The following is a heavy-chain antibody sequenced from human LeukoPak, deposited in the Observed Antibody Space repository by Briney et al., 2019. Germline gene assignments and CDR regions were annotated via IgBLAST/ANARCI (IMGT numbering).Heavy chain of an antibody. D-gene: IGHD5-12*01. J-gene: IGHJ4*02. CDR1: GYTFTTYG. Sequence: ASLKASSTPSGYTFTTYGISWVRQPPGPRLGAMRWIRASNGNTNYAPTLQGRVTITTDTSTSTADIELRRLRADDTAVYYCARSYQARDIVATTDFDYWGQGTLVSVSS. CDR2: IRASNGNT. V-gene: IGHV1-18*01. CDR3: ARSYQARDIVATTDFDY.